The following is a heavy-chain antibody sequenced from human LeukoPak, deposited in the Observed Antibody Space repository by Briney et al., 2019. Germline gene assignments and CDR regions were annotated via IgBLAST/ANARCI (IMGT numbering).Heavy chain of an antibody. CDR3: ARCPRLLEWLPRSPHNWFDP. CDR2: INHSGST. CDR1: GGSFSGYY. Sequence: PSETLSLTCAVYGGSFSGYYWSWIRQPPGKGLEWIGEINHSGSTNYNPSLKSRVTISVDTSKNQFSLKLSSVTAADTAVYYCARCPRLLEWLPRSPHNWFDPWGQGTLVTVSS. D-gene: IGHD3-3*01. V-gene: IGHV4-34*01. J-gene: IGHJ5*02.